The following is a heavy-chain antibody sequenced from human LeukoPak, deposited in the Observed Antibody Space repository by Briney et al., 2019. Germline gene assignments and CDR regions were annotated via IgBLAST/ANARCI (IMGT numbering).Heavy chain of an antibody. CDR2: MNPNSGNT. V-gene: IGHV1-8*01. Sequence: ASVTVSCTASGYTFTSYDINWVRQATGQGLEWMGWMNPNSGNTGYAQKFQGRVTMTRNTSISTAYMELSSLRSEDTAVYYCARGLVVVAAINWFDPWGQGTLVTVSS. D-gene: IGHD2-15*01. J-gene: IGHJ5*02. CDR3: ARGLVVVAAINWFDP. CDR1: GYTFTSYD.